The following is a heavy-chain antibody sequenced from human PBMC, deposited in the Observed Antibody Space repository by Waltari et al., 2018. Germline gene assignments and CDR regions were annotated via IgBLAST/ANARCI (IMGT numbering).Heavy chain of an antibody. CDR1: GYSFTNYW. V-gene: IGHV5-51*01. CDR2: VYHGASET. CDR3: ARLGTPHPSHPDFHD. J-gene: IGHJ4*02. Sequence: EVQLVQSGAEVKKPGESLKISCKASGYSFTNYWIGWVRQVPGRGLEWVGAVYHGASETTCGPAFQRHVTIPADRSITTAFLQWNSLRASDTAIYYCARLGTPHPSHPDFHDWGQGTLVTVSS.